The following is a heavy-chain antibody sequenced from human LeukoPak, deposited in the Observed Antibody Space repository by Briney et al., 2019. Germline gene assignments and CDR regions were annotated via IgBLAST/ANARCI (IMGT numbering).Heavy chain of an antibody. CDR3: ARHLNNCGDDCYIFDY. J-gene: IGHJ4*02. CDR1: GGSISSYY. V-gene: IGHV4-59*08. Sequence: SETLSLTCTVSGGSISSYYWNWIRQPPGKGLEGRGYIYYSGSTNYNPSLKSRVTISVDTSKNQFSLKLSSVTAADTAVYYCARHLNNCGDDCYIFDYWGQGTLVTVSS. D-gene: IGHD2-21*01. CDR2: IYYSGST.